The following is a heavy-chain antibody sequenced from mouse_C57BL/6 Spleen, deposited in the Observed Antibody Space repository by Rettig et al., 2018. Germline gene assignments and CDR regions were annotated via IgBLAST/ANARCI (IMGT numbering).Heavy chain of an antibody. CDR3: ARGGDYSRSYWYFDV. CDR1: GYTFTDYN. V-gene: IGHV1-18*01. D-gene: IGHD2-5*01. J-gene: IGHJ1*03. CDR2: INPNNGGT. Sequence: EVQLQQSGPELVKPGASVKIPCKASGYTFTDYNMDWVKPSHGKSLEWLGDINPNNGGTIYNQKFKGKATLTVDKSSSTAYMELRSLTSEDTAVYYCARGGDYSRSYWYFDVWGTGTTVTVSS.